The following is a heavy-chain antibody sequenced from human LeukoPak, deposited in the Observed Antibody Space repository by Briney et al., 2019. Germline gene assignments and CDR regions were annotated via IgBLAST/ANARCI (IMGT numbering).Heavy chain of an antibody. CDR2: ISDSGGST. V-gene: IGHV3-23*01. CDR3: ATPKDSSNWYVFDY. D-gene: IGHD6-13*01. CDR1: GFTFSSYA. Sequence: GGSLRLSCATSGFTFSSYAMSWVRQAPGKGLEWVAVISDSGGSTYYADSVKGRFTISRDNSKNTLYLHMNGLRAEDTAVYYCATPKDSSNWYVFDYWGQGTLVTVSS. J-gene: IGHJ4*02.